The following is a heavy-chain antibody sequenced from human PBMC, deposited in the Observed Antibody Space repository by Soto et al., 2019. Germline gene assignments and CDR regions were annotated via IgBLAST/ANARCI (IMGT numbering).Heavy chain of an antibody. CDR2: ISGSGGST. CDR1: GFTFSNSA. CDR3: AKGAYYYYYGMDV. Sequence: PGGSLRLSCTASGFTFSNSAMNWVRLAPRKGLEWVSAISGSGGSTYYADSVKGRFTISRDNSKNTLYLQMNSLRAEDTAVYYCAKGAYYYYYGMDVWGQGTTVTVSS. V-gene: IGHV3-23*01. J-gene: IGHJ6*02.